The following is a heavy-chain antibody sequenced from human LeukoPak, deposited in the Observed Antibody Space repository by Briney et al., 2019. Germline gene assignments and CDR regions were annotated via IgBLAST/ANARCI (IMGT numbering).Heavy chain of an antibody. CDR3: ARDFFASPFDY. D-gene: IGHD3-3*01. CDR2: ISSSGSTI. V-gene: IGHV3-48*03. J-gene: IGHJ4*02. Sequence: GGSLRLSCAASGFTFSSYEMNWVRQAPGKGLEWVSYISSSGSTIYYADSVEGRFTISRDNAKNSLYLQMNSLRAEDTAVYYCARDFFASPFDYWGQGTLVTVSS. CDR1: GFTFSSYE.